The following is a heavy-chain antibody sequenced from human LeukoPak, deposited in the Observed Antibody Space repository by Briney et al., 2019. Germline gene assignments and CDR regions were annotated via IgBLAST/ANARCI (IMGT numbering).Heavy chain of an antibody. CDR1: GGSISSGGYS. CDR2: IYHSGST. CDR3: ARGGLGPDY. J-gene: IGHJ4*02. D-gene: IGHD3-9*01. Sequence: SQTLSLTCAVSGGSISSGGYSWSWIRQPPGKGLEWIGYIYHSGSTYYNPSLKSRVTISVDRSKNQFSLELSSVTAADTAVYYCARGGLGPDYWGQGTLVTVSS. V-gene: IGHV4-30-2*01.